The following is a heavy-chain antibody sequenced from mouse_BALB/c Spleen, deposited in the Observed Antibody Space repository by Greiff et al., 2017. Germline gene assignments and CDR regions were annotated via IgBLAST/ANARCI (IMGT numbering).Heavy chain of an antibody. Sequence: QVQLQQSGPGLVQPSQSLSITCTVSGFSLTSYGVHWVRQSPGKGLEWLGVIWSGGSTDYNAAFISRLSISKDNSKSQVFFKMNSLQANDTAIYYCARKKYGNYPYYYAMDYWGQGTSVTVSS. CDR1: GFSLTSYG. V-gene: IGHV2-2*02. J-gene: IGHJ4*01. CDR3: ARKKYGNYPYYYAMDY. D-gene: IGHD2-10*02. CDR2: IWSGGST.